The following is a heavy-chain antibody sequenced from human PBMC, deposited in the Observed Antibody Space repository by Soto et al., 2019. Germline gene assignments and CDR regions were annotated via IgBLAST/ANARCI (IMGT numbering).Heavy chain of an antibody. Sequence: PSETLSLTCTVSGGSISSGGYSWTWIRQSPGKGLEWIGYTYQSGSAYYNPSLKSRVTISVDRSKNQFSLNLTSVTAADTAFYYCASHHYRLAFWGQGSTVTVSS. J-gene: IGHJ6*02. CDR3: ASHHYRLAF. CDR2: TYQSGSA. D-gene: IGHD3-16*02. CDR1: GGSISSGGYS. V-gene: IGHV4-30-2*06.